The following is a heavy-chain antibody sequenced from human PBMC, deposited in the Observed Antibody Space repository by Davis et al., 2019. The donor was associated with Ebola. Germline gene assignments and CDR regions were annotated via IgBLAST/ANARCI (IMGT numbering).Heavy chain of an antibody. CDR1: GFTFSSYA. CDR2: ISYDGSNK. J-gene: IGHJ3*02. CDR3: AKDLRTTSAFDI. D-gene: IGHD1-1*01. Sequence: GESLKISCAASGFTFSSYAMHWVRQAPGKGLEWVAVISYDGSNKYYADSVKGRFTISRDNSKNTLYLQMNSLRAEDTAVYYCAKDLRTTSAFDIWGQGTMVTVSS. V-gene: IGHV3-30-3*01.